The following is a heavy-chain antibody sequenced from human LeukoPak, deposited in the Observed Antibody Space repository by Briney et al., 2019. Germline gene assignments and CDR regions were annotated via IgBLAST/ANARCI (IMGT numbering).Heavy chain of an antibody. CDR2: ISSSGSTI. CDR3: ARDGSDGSGSYNYFDY. Sequence: GGSLRLSCAASGSTFSDYYMSWIRQAPGKGLEWVSYISSSGSTIYYADSVKGRFTISRDNAKNSLYLQMNSLRAEDTAVYYCARDGSDGSGSYNYFDYWGQGTLVTVSS. D-gene: IGHD3-10*01. J-gene: IGHJ4*02. V-gene: IGHV3-11*01. CDR1: GSTFSDYY.